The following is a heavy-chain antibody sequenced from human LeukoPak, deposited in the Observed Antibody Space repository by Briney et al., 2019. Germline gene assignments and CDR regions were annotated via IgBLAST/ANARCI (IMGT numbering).Heavy chain of an antibody. CDR2: VKKDASEK. D-gene: IGHD1-1*01. V-gene: IGHV3-7*01. Sequence: KPGGSLRLSCAASGFTFSNNWMTWVRQAPGKGLEWVASVKKDASEKYYVDSVKGRFTISRDNAKNSLYLQMNSLRVEDTAVYYCARVLSYWNDGNWYFDLWGRGTLVTVSS. CDR1: GFTFSNNW. J-gene: IGHJ2*01. CDR3: ARVLSYWNDGNWYFDL.